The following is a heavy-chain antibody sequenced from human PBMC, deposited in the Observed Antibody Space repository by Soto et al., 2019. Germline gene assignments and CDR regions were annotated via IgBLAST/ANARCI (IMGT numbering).Heavy chain of an antibody. CDR3: ARDNSGCSNSDCYLSGWFDP. Sequence: QLQLRESGAGLVKPSETLSLTCTVSGGSISSGAYSWTWIRQSPGKGLEWLGFIYQSGSTYYSPSLNSRVSISIDKSKNQLSLNLRSVTAADTAVYYCARDNSGCSNSDCYLSGWFDPWGQGTLVTVSS. CDR2: IYQSGST. V-gene: IGHV4-30-2*06. J-gene: IGHJ5*02. D-gene: IGHD2-2*01. CDR1: GGSISSGAYS.